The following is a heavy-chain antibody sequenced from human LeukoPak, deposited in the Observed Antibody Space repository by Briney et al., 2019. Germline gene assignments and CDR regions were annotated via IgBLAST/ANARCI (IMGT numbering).Heavy chain of an antibody. Sequence: PGGSLRLSCAASGFTFSSYAMHWVRQAPGKGLEWVAVISYDGSNKYYADSVKGRFTISRDNSKNTLYLQMNSLRAEDTAVYYCARVPVLCGGDCPFDYWGQGTLVTVSS. D-gene: IGHD2-21*02. CDR3: ARVPVLCGGDCPFDY. V-gene: IGHV3-30-3*01. CDR2: ISYDGSNK. J-gene: IGHJ4*02. CDR1: GFTFSSYA.